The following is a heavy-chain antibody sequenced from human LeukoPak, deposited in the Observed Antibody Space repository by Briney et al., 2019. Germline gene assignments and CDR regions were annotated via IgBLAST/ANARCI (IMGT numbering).Heavy chain of an antibody. D-gene: IGHD1-26*01. CDR1: GGSISNYY. J-gene: IGHJ3*01. CDR3: ARGIATITQDSFDV. CDR2: IHSSGST. Sequence: PSEALSLTCTVSGGSISNYYWSWIRQSAGKGLEWIGRIHSSGSTSFNPSLRSRVTMSADTSKHQFSLWLTSVTAADTALYYCARGIATITQDSFDVWGLGTMVTVSS. V-gene: IGHV4-4*07.